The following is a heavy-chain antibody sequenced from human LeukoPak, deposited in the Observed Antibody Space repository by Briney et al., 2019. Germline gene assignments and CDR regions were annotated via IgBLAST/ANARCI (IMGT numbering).Heavy chain of an antibody. J-gene: IGHJ4*02. CDR2: ISGSGDST. CDR1: GFTFSNYA. CDR3: ARGQMVRGVPEDY. V-gene: IGHV3-23*01. Sequence: GGSLRLSCAASGFTFSNYAMRWVRQAPGKGLEWVSGISGSGDSTYYADSVKGRFTISRDNSKNTLYLQMNSLRAEDTAVYYCARGQMVRGVPEDYWGQGTLVTVSS. D-gene: IGHD3-10*01.